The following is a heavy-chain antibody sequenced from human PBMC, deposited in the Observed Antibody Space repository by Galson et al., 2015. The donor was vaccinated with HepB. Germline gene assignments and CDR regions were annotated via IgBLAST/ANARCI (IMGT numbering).Heavy chain of an antibody. CDR1: GFTFSSYS. Sequence: SLRLSCAASGFTFSSYSMNWVRQAPGRGLEWVSSISSSSSYIYYADSVKGRFTISRDNAKNSLYLQMNSLRAEDTAVYYCARDMGATTDDAFDIWGQGTMVTVSS. V-gene: IGHV3-21*01. D-gene: IGHD1-26*01. CDR3: ARDMGATTDDAFDI. J-gene: IGHJ3*02. CDR2: ISSSSSYI.